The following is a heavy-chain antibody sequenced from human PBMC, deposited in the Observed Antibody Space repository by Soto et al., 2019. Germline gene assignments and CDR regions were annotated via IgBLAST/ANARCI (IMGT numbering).Heavy chain of an antibody. J-gene: IGHJ5*02. CDR3: ARGRYDFWSGYYPALVEWFDP. CDR2: IIPILGIA. D-gene: IGHD3-3*01. CDR1: GGTFSSYT. V-gene: IGHV1-69*02. Sequence: QVQLVQSGAEVKKPGSSVKVSCKASGGTFSSYTISWVRQAPGQGLEWMGRIIPILGIANYAQKFQGRVTITADKSTSTAYMELSSLRSEDTAVYYCARGRYDFWSGYYPALVEWFDPGAREPWSPSPQ.